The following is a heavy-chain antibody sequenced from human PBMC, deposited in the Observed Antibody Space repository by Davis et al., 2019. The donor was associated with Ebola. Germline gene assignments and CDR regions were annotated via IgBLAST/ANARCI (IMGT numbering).Heavy chain of an antibody. CDR1: GFTFSSYD. J-gene: IGHJ6*02. CDR2: IGTAGDT. Sequence: PGGSLRLSCAASGFTFSSYDMHWVRQATGKGLEWVSAIGTAGDTYYPGSVKGRFTISRENAKNSLYLQMNSLRAEDTAVYYCARITGGVWYNYYYYDMDVWGQGTTVTVSS. CDR3: ARITGGVWYNYYYYDMDV. D-gene: IGHD2-8*02. V-gene: IGHV3-13*01.